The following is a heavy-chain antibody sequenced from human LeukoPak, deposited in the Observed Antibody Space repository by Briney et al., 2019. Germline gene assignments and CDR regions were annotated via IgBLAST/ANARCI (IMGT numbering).Heavy chain of an antibody. J-gene: IGHJ6*02. CDR1: GYTFTSYG. V-gene: IGHV1-18*01. CDR3: ARDASGSLRRYYYYYGMDV. CDR2: ISAYKDIT. Sequence: ASVTVSCTASGYTFTSYGINWVRQAPGQGLEWMGWISAYKDITDFAQKFQARVSMTTETSTNTAYMELRNLTSDDTAMYYCARDASGSLRRYYYYYGMDVWGQGTTVTVSS. D-gene: IGHD1-14*01.